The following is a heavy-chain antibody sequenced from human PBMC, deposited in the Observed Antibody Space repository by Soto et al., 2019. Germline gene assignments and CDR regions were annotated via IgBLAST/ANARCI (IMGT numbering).Heavy chain of an antibody. J-gene: IGHJ4*02. V-gene: IGHV1-69*06. CDR1: GGTFSSYS. D-gene: IGHD3-22*01. CDR3: ARDAPYYYDSSGFSPPPSDY. Sequence: SVKVSCKSSGGTFSSYSISWVRRAPGQGLEWMGGIIPIFGTANYAQKFQGRVTITADKSTSTAYMELSSLRSEDTAVYYYARDAPYYYDSSGFSPPPSDYWGQGTLVTVSS. CDR2: IIPIFGTA.